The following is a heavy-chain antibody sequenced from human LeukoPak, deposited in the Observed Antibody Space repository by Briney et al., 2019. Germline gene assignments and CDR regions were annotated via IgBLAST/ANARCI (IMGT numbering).Heavy chain of an antibody. V-gene: IGHV1-18*01. CDR2: ISNHNGNT. CDR1: GFTFSAYG. D-gene: IGHD1-1*01. J-gene: IGHJ4*02. CDR3: ARGVAMGTTYYFDS. Sequence: ASVKVSCKTSGFTFSAYGIAWVRQAPGQGPEWMGWISNHNGNTNYAQKFQGRTSVTTETSTGTAFLEVRDLKSDDTAVYYCARGVAMGTTYYFDSWGRGTQVTVAS.